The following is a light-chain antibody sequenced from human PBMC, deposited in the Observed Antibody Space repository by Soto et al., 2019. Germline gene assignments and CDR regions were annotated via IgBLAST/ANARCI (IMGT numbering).Light chain of an antibody. Sequence: EIVMTQSPATLSVSPGERATLSCRASQSISSNLAWYQQKPGQGPRLLIYGAYTRATGISARFSGSGSGTEFTLTISSLQSEDFAVYYCQHYNNWPFTFGPGTKVDI. CDR3: QHYNNWPFT. CDR2: GAY. CDR1: QSISSN. J-gene: IGKJ3*01. V-gene: IGKV3-15*01.